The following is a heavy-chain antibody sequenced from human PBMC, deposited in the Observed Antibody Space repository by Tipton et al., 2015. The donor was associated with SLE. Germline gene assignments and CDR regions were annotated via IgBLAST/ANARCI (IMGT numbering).Heavy chain of an antibody. Sequence: SLRLSCAASGFTFSDYYMSWIRQAPGKGLEWVSYISSSGSYTNYADSVKGRFTISRDNAKNSLYLQMNSLRAEDTAVYYCAKELGTTSDAFDIWGQGTMVTVSS. V-gene: IGHV3-11*05. D-gene: IGHD7-27*01. J-gene: IGHJ3*02. CDR3: AKELGTTSDAFDI. CDR1: GFTFSDYY. CDR2: ISSSGSYT.